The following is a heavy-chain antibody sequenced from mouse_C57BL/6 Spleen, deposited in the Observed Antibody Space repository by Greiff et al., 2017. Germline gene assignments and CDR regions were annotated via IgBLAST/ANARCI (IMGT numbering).Heavy chain of an antibody. CDR3: ARFYYGNLYAMDY. CDR2: IDPSDSYT. CDR1: GYTFTSYW. J-gene: IGHJ4*01. Sequence: QVQLQQPGAELVRPGTSVKLSCKASGYTFTSYWMHWVKQRPGQGLEWIGVIDPSDSYTNYNQKFKGKATLTVDTSSSTAYMQLSSLTSEDSAVYYCARFYYGNLYAMDYWGQGTSVTVSS. D-gene: IGHD2-1*01. V-gene: IGHV1-59*01.